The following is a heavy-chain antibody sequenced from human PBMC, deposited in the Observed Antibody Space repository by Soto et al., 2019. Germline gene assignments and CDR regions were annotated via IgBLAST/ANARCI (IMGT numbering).Heavy chain of an antibody. J-gene: IGHJ5*02. Sequence: QVQLVQSGGGVVQPGNSLRLSCAASGFTFSGYGMHWVRQAPGKGLEWMAFVSSDASLKYYADSVKGRFTISRDNSKNTLYLQMNILRGDDTAVYYCARDRVKTSGVVIWFDPWGQGTLLTVSS. CDR2: VSSDASLK. V-gene: IGHV3-30*03. D-gene: IGHD3-3*01. CDR1: GFTFSGYG. CDR3: ARDRVKTSGVVIWFDP.